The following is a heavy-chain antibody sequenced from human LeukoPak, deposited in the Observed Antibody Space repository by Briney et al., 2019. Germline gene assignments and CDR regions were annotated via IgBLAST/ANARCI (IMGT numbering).Heavy chain of an antibody. V-gene: IGHV3-30*01. D-gene: IGHD3-10*01. CDR2: ISYDGSRT. Sequence: GGSLRLSCAASGFTFTEYAMHWVRQAPGKGLEWVALISYDGSRTDYADSVKGRFTISRDNSRNTLYLQLNSLGPEDAAVYYCARDSTYYYASGSSGPYYFDYWGQGALVTVSS. J-gene: IGHJ4*02. CDR1: GFTFTEYA. CDR3: ARDSTYYYASGSSGPYYFDY.